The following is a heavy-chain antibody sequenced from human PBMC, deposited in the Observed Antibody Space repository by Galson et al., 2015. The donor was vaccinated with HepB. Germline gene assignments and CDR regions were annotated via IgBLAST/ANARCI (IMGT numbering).Heavy chain of an antibody. CDR3: ARDLAPPEFPFNGYFFYGMDV. D-gene: IGHD2-8*01. CDR1: GFISSDYS. CDR2: ISRSGSNI. J-gene: IGHJ6*02. Sequence: SLRLSCAASGFISSDYSMNWVRQAPGKGLDWLSFISRSGSNIFYADSVTGRFTTSRDNAKNSLYLDMSRLRAEDTAVYYCARDLAPPEFPFNGYFFYGMDVWGQGTTVTVS. V-gene: IGHV3-21*01.